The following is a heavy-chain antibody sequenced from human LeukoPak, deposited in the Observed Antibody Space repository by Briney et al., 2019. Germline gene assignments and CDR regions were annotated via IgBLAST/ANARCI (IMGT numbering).Heavy chain of an antibody. CDR3: ARDGYCTNGVCYTNHYYYYYMDV. J-gene: IGHJ6*03. CDR1: GFTFDDYG. D-gene: IGHD2-8*01. CDR2: INWNGGST. V-gene: IGHV3-20*04. Sequence: GGSLRLSCAASGFTFDDYGMSWVRQAPGKGLEWVSGINWNGGSTGYADSVKGRFTIYRDNAKNSLYLQMNSLRAEDTALYYCARDGYCTNGVCYTNHYYYYYMDVWGKGTTVTVSS.